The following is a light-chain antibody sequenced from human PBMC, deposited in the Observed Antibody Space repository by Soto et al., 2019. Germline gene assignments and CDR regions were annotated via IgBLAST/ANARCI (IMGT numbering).Light chain of an antibody. Sequence: DIPMTQSPSTLSASVGDRVTITCRASQSISGWLAWYQQKPGKAPNLLIYKASSLESGVPSRFSGSGSGTEFTLTISSLQPDDFATYYCQQYNGSPWTFGQGTKVEIK. CDR2: KAS. CDR1: QSISGW. V-gene: IGKV1-5*03. CDR3: QQYNGSPWT. J-gene: IGKJ1*01.